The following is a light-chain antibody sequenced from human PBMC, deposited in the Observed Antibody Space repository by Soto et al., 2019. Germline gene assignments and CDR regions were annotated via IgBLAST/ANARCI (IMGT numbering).Light chain of an antibody. J-gene: IGLJ3*02. Sequence: QSALTQPASVSGSPGQSITIYCTGTSSDVGGYNYVSWYQQHPGKAPKLMIYEVSNRPSGVSNRFSGSKSGNTASLTISGLQAEDEADYYCSSYSSRATLAVFGGGTKLTVL. CDR2: EVS. CDR1: SSDVGGYNY. V-gene: IGLV2-14*01. CDR3: SSYSSRATLAV.